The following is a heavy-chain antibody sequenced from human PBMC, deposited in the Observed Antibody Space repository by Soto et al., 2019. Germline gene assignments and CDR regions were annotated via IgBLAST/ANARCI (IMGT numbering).Heavy chain of an antibody. CDR2: ISSSSTTI. D-gene: IGHD2-21*01. Sequence: GMSLRLSCAASGFTFSTFGMNWVRQAPGKGLEWISYISSSSTTIFYGGSVEGRFTVSRDNAENSLYLQMNSLRDEDTAVYYCARDKGASVIGLNWDRPWVHATLSTVS. CDR1: GFTFSTFG. V-gene: IGHV3-48*02. J-gene: IGHJ5*02. CDR3: ARDKGASVIGLNWDRP.